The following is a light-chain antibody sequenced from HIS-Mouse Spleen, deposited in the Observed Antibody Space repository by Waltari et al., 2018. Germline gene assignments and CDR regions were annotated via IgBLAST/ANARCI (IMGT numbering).Light chain of an antibody. CDR1: SSDVGCYNY. Sequence: QSALTQPASVSGSPGQSITISCTGPSSDVGCYNYVSLYQQHPGKAPKLMIYDVSNRPSGVSNRFSGSKSGNTASLTISGLQAEDEADYYCSSYTSSSFNVVFGGGTKLTVL. CDR2: DVS. CDR3: SSYTSSSFNVV. V-gene: IGLV2-14*03. J-gene: IGLJ2*01.